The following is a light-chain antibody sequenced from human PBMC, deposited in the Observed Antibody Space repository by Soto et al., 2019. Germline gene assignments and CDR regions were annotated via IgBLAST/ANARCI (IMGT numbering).Light chain of an antibody. CDR3: SSYTSSNTYVV. CDR2: DVS. J-gene: IGLJ2*01. CDR1: SSDVGSHDY. V-gene: IGLV2-14*01. Sequence: QSALTQPASVSGSPGQSITISCTRTSSDVGSHDYVSWYRQDPDKAPQLLISDVSSRPSGVSNRFSGSKSGNTASLTISGLQAEDEADYYCSSYTSSNTYVVFGGGTKLTVL.